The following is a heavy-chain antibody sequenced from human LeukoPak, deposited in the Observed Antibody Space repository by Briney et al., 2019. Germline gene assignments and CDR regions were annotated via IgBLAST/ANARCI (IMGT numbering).Heavy chain of an antibody. CDR3: ARDAAVAGIQFDS. CDR2: LSGTGGNT. V-gene: IGHV3-23*01. Sequence: GGSLRLSCAASGFTFSTYAMNWVRQAPGKGLEWVSSLSGTGGNTYYADSVKGRFTISGDNSESTLFLQMNSLRAEDAAVYYCARDAAVAGIQFDSWGQGTLVTVSS. D-gene: IGHD6-19*01. J-gene: IGHJ4*02. CDR1: GFTFSTYA.